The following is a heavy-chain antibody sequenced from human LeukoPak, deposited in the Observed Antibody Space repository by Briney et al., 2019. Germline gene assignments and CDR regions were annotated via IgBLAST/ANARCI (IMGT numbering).Heavy chain of an antibody. J-gene: IGHJ4*02. V-gene: IGHV1-46*01. CDR3: AQGIEFGELLFPR. CDR2: INPSGGST. CDR1: GYTFSGYY. Sequence: ASVKVSCKASGYTFSGYYMHWVRQAPGQGLEWMGIINPSGGSTSYAQKFQGRVTMTRDTSTSTVYMELSSLRSEDTAVYYCAQGIEFGELLFPRWGQGTLVTVSS. D-gene: IGHD3-10*01.